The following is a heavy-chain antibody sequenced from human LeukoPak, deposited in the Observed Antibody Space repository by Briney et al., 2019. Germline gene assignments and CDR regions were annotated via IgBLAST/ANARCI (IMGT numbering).Heavy chain of an antibody. J-gene: IGHJ5*02. V-gene: IGHV3-30*04. CDR1: GFTFSSYA. D-gene: IGHD2-2*01. Sequence: GGSLRLSCAASGFTFSSYAMHWVRQAPGKGLEWVAVISYDGSNKYYADSVKGRYTISRDNSKNTLYLQMNSLRAEDTAVFYCARATRRGGYCSSTTCLNWFDPWGQGTLVTVSS. CDR3: ARATRRGGYCSSTTCLNWFDP. CDR2: ISYDGSNK.